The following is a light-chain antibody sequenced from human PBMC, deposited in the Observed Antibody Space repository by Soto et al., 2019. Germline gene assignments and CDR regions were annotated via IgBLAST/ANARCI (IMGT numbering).Light chain of an antibody. Sequence: EIVLTQSPGTLSLSPGERATLSCRASQSVSSSQLAWYQQNPGQAPRLLIKDASSRATGIPDRVSGSGSGTDFTLTISRLEPDDFAVYYCQQYGSSPFSFGPGTKVHIK. CDR1: QSVSSSQ. J-gene: IGKJ3*01. CDR3: QQYGSSPFS. V-gene: IGKV3-20*01. CDR2: DAS.